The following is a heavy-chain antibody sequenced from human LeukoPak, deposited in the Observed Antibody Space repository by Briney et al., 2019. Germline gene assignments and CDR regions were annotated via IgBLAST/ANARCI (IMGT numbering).Heavy chain of an antibody. CDR1: GFTFSNAW. Sequence: AGGSLRLPCAASGFTFSNAWMRWVRQAPGKGLEWVGRIISKTDGGTTDYAAPVKGRFTISRDDSKNTLYLQMNSLKTEDTAVYYCTTEGEMSDSSGYDYWGQGTLVTVSS. CDR2: IISKTDGGTT. J-gene: IGHJ4*02. CDR3: TTEGEMSDSSGYDY. V-gene: IGHV3-15*01. D-gene: IGHD3-22*01.